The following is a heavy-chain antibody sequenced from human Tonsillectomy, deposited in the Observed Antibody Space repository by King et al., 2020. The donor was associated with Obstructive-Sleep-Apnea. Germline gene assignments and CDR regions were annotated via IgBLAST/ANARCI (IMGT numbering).Heavy chain of an antibody. J-gene: IGHJ4*02. V-gene: IGHV3-48*03. D-gene: IGHD3-22*01. CDR1: GFTCSSYS. CDR2: ISSGGTTI. CDR3: AREGGYYDSSGYAPIFDY. Sequence: VQLVESGGGLVQPGGSLRLSCAASGFTCSSYSLHWVRQAPGKGLEWLSYISSGGTTIYYADSVQGRFTISRDNAKNSLSLQINSLSAEDTAVYFCAREGGYYDSSGYAPIFDYWGQGTLVTVSS.